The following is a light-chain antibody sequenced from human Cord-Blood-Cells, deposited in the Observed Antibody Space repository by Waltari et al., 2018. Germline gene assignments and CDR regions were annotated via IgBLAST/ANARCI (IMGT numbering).Light chain of an antibody. CDR1: RRDVGSYNL. J-gene: IGLJ2*01. V-gene: IGLV2-23*03. CDR3: CSYAGSSTFVV. CDR2: EGS. Sequence: QSALTQPASVSGSPGQSITISCTATRRDVGSYNLVSLYQQHPGKAPKPMIYEGSTRPSGVSNRFSGSKSGNTASLTISGLQAEDEADYYCCSYAGSSTFVVFGGGTKLTVL.